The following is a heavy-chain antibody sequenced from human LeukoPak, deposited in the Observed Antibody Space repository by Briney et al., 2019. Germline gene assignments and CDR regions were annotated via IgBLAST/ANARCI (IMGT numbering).Heavy chain of an antibody. CDR2: FDPEDGET. V-gene: IGHV1-24*01. D-gene: IGHD3-10*01. Sequence: ASVKVSCKVSGYTLTELSMHWVRQAPGKGLEWMGGFDPEDGETIYAQKFQGRVTMTEDTSTDTAYMELSSLRSEDTAVYYCAAPTVNYYGSGSYYQLDYWGQGTLVTVSS. CDR3: AAPTVNYYGSGSYYQLDY. CDR1: GYTLTELS. J-gene: IGHJ4*02.